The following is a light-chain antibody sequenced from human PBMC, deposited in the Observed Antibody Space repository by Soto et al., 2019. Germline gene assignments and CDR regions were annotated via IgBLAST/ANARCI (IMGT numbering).Light chain of an antibody. CDR1: QSVLYSSNNKNY. CDR2: WAS. J-gene: IGKJ4*01. Sequence: EIVMTQSPDSLAVSLGEMATINCKYSQSVLYSSNNKNYLPWYQQKPGQPPKLLIYWASTRESGVPDRFSGSGSGTDFTLTISSLEPEDFAVYYCQQRSNWPPSLTFGGGTKVDIK. CDR3: QQRSNWPPSLT. V-gene: IGKV4-1*01.